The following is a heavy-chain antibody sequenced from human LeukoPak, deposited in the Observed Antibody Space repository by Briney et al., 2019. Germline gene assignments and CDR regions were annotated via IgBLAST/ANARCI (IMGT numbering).Heavy chain of an antibody. CDR2: MNPNSGNT. CDR1: GYTFTSYD. CDR3: ARAHRFRELSKFDY. J-gene: IGHJ4*02. D-gene: IGHD3-10*01. Sequence: ASVKVSCKASGYTFTSYDINWVRQATGQGLEWMGWMNPNSGNTGYAQKFQGRVTMTRNTSISTAYMELSSLRSEDTAVYYCARAHRFRELSKFDYWGQGTLVTVSS. V-gene: IGHV1-8*01.